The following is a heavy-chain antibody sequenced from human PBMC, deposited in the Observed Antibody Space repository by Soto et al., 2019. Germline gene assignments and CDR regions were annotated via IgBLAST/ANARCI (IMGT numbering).Heavy chain of an antibody. CDR2: IYPGDSDT. CDR3: ARNSACSSTSCYNYYSYGTDV. Sequence: PGESLKISCKGSGYSFTSYWIGWVRQMPGKGLEWMGIIYPGDSDTRYSPSFQGQVTISADKSISTAYLQWSSLKASDTAMYYCARNSACSSTSCYNYYSYGTDVWGQGITVT. V-gene: IGHV5-51*01. J-gene: IGHJ6*02. D-gene: IGHD2-2*02. CDR1: GYSFTSYW.